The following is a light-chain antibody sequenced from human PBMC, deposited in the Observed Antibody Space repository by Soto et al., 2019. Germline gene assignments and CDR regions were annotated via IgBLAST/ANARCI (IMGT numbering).Light chain of an antibody. J-gene: IGKJ2*01. CDR3: QLYGSSPPAYT. CDR2: GAS. CDR1: QSVSSSY. Sequence: EIALTQSPGTLSLSPGERATLSCRASQSVSSSYLAWYQQKPGQAPRLLIYGASSRATGIPDRFSGSGSGTDFTLTISRLEAEDFAVYYCQLYGSSPPAYTFGQGTKLETK. V-gene: IGKV3-20*01.